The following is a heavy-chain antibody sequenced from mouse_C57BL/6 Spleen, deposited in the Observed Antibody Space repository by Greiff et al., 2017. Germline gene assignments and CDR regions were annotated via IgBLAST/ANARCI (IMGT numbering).Heavy chain of an antibody. CDR1: GYAFSSSW. J-gene: IGHJ2*01. D-gene: IGHD1-1*01. CDR3: ARVYGSSFDY. V-gene: IGHV1-82*01. CDR2: IYPGDGDT. Sequence: QVQLQQSGPELVKPGASVKISCKASGYAFSSSWMNWVKQRPGKGLEWIGRIYPGDGDTNYNGKFKGKATLTADKSSSTAYMQLSSLTSEDSAVXFCARVYGSSFDYWGQGTTLTVSS.